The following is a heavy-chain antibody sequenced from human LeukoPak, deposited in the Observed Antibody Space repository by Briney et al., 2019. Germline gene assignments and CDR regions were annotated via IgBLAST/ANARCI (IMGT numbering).Heavy chain of an antibody. Sequence: PSETLSLTCTVSGGSISSYYWSWIRQPPGKGLEWIGYIYYSGSTNYNPSLKSRVTISVDTSKNQFSLKLSSVTAADTAVYYCARVGIALAGIFDYWGQGTLVTVSS. J-gene: IGHJ4*02. V-gene: IGHV4-59*01. D-gene: IGHD6-19*01. CDR1: GGSISSYY. CDR2: IYYSGST. CDR3: ARVGIALAGIFDY.